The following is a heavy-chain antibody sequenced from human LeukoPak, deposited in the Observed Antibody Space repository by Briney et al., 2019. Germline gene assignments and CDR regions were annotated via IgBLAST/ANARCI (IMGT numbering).Heavy chain of an antibody. CDR1: GYTFTSYD. CDR2: MNPNSGNT. V-gene: IGHV1-8*01. Sequence: ASVKVSCKASGYTFTSYDINWVRQATGQGLEWMGWMNPNSGNTGYAQKFQGRVTMTRNTSTSTAYMELSSLRSEDTAVYYCARLYSGSYGSEGDFDYWGQGTLVTVSS. J-gene: IGHJ4*02. D-gene: IGHD1-26*01. CDR3: ARLYSGSYGSEGDFDY.